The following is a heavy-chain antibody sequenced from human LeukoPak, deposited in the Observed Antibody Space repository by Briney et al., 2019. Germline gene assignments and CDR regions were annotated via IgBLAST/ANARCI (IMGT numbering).Heavy chain of an antibody. CDR2: INQSGSA. D-gene: IGHD3-22*01. J-gene: IGHJ4*02. Sequence: PSETLSLTCAVSGGSFSGHYWSWIRQPPGKGLEWIGEINQSGSAKYNPSLKSRVSISVHLSKNEFSLELNPVTAADTAVYYCARGQPRNFDSSGYYSGGFYDYDFWGQGTQVTVSS. V-gene: IGHV4-34*01. CDR3: ARGQPRNFDSSGYYSGGFYDYDF. CDR1: GGSFSGHY.